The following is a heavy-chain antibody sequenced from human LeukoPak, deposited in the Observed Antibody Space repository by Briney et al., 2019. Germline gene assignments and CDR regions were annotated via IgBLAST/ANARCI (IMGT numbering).Heavy chain of an antibody. J-gene: IGHJ4*02. V-gene: IGHV3-48*04. CDR1: GFTFSSYS. CDR3: ARDRKYFDSTDYPKRIFDF. CDR2: ISSFDSTT. D-gene: IGHD3-22*01. Sequence: GGSLRLSCAASGFTFSSYSMNWVRQAPGKGLEWVSYISSFDSTTDYADSVRARFTISRDNARNSLYLQMDSLRAEDTAVYFCARDRKYFDSTDYPKRIFDFWGQGTMVTVSS.